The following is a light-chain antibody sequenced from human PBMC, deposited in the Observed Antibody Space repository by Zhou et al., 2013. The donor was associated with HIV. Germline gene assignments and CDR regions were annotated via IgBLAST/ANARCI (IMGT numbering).Light chain of an antibody. CDR3: QQYGNSPLT. CDR1: QSVSTT. Sequence: EIVMTQSPATLSVSPGERATLSCRASQSVSTTLAWYQQKPGQAPRLLIYGASTRATGIPARFSGSGSGTDFTLAISGLEPEDFAVYFCQQYGNSPLTFGGGTKVEI. J-gene: IGKJ4*01. CDR2: GAS. V-gene: IGKV3-15*01.